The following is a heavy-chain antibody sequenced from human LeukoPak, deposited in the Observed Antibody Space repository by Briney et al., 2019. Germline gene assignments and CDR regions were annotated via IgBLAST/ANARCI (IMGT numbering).Heavy chain of an antibody. CDR1: GVSFSAYS. D-gene: IGHD2-21*01. V-gene: IGHV4-34*12. CDR2: IIPGGGV. CDR3: ARIRCGHTDVVCYNY. Sequence: SETLSLTCAVHGVSFSAYSWSWIRQSPGRGLEWIGEIIPGGGVIYNPSLKSRATISGDTSENQFSLSLTSVTAADTAVYHCARIRCGHTDVVCYNYWGLGTLVTVSS. J-gene: IGHJ4*02.